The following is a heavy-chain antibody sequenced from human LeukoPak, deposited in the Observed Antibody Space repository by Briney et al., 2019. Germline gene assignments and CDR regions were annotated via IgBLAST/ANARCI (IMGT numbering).Heavy chain of an antibody. J-gene: IGHJ4*02. CDR1: GGSISSYY. Sequence: SETLSLTCTVSGGSISSYYWSCIRQPAGKGLEWIGRIYTSGSTNYNASLKSRVSMSVDTSKNQFSLKLSSVTAADTAVFYCARENSGCYRECDYWGQGTLVTVSS. CDR3: ARENSGCYRECDY. D-gene: IGHD1-26*01. CDR2: IYTSGST. V-gene: IGHV4-4*07.